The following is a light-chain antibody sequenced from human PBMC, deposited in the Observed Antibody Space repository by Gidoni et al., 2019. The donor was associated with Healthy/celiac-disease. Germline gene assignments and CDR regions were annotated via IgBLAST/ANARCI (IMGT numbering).Light chain of an antibody. CDR2: GAS. CDR3: QQYGSSTGWT. Sequence: IVLTQSLGTLSLSQGERATLSCRASQSVSSSYLTWYQQKPGQAPRLLIYGASSRATGIPDRFSGGGSGADFTLTISRLEPEDFAVYYCQQYGSSTGWTFGQGTKVEIK. CDR1: QSVSSSY. J-gene: IGKJ1*01. V-gene: IGKV3-20*01.